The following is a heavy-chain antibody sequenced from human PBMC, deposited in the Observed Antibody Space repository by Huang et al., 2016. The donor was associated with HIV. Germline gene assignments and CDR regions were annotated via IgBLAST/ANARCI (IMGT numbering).Heavy chain of an antibody. Sequence: QVQLEQSGPAVRKPGSSVKVSCQASGGSFSDQIISWVRQAPGQRFEWLGGTIPLFRAPAYAQEFKGRVTMPAVESTATIYMELNSLTSEDTAVYYCAMSLRYQYDSRSYWGRYFDYWGQGTLVTVSS. J-gene: IGHJ4*02. CDR1: GGSFSDQI. CDR3: AMSLRYQYDSRSYWGRYFDY. V-gene: IGHV1-69*01. D-gene: IGHD3-16*01. CDR2: TIPLFRAP.